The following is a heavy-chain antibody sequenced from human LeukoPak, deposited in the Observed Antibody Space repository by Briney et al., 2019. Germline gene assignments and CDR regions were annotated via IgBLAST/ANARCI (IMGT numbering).Heavy chain of an antibody. J-gene: IGHJ3*02. V-gene: IGHV4-59*01. Sequence: SETLSLTCTVSGGSISSYYWSWIRQPPGKGLEWIGYIYSSGSTNYNPSLKSRVTISVDTSKNQFSLKLSSVTAADTAVYYCARGGIVVVVAAEAFDIWGQGTMVTVSP. CDR3: ARGGIVVVVAAEAFDI. CDR1: GGSISSYY. CDR2: IYSSGST. D-gene: IGHD2-15*01.